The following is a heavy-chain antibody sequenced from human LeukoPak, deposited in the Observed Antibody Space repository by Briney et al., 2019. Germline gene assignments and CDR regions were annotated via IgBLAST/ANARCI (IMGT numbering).Heavy chain of an antibody. D-gene: IGHD3-16*01. CDR1: GFTFSSYA. CDR2: ISYDGSNK. V-gene: IGHV3-30-3*01. CDR3: ARGPLWSDYVWGSYPD. J-gene: IGHJ4*02. Sequence: GGSLRLSCAASGFTFSSYAMHWVRQAPGKGLEWVAVISYDGSNKYYADSVKGRFTISRDNSKNTLYLQMNSLRAEDTAVYYCARGPLWSDYVWGSYPDWGQGTLATVSS.